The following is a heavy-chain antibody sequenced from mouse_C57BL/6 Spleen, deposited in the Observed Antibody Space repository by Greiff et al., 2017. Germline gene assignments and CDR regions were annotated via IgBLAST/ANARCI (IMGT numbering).Heavy chain of an antibody. CDR1: GYSFTDYS. V-gene: IGHV1-39*01. CDR3: ARGSYHGGFAY. CDR2: INPKHGAT. J-gene: IGHJ3*01. D-gene: IGHD2-10*01. Sequence: VQLQQSGPELVKPGASVKMSCKASGYSFTDYSMNWVKQSTGQSLEWIGVINPKHGATSYNQKFKGKATLTVDQSSSTAYMQLNSLTSEDSAVYYCARGSYHGGFAYWGQGTLVTVSA.